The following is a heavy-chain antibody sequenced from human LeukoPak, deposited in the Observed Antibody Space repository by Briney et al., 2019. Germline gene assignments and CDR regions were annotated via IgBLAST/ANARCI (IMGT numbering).Heavy chain of an antibody. D-gene: IGHD6-13*01. V-gene: IGHV3-49*04. CDR2: IRSKAYGGTT. CDR1: GFTFGDYA. J-gene: IGHJ4*02. CDR3: TRVRIAAAGLGDY. Sequence: PGRSLRLSCTASGFTFGDYAMSWVRQAPGKGLEWVGFIRSKAYGGTTEYAASVKGRFTISRDDSKSLAYLQMNSLKTEDTAVYYCTRVRIAAAGLGDYWGQGTLVTVSS.